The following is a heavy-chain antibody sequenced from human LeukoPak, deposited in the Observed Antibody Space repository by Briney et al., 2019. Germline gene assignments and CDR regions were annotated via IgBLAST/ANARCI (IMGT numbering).Heavy chain of an antibody. CDR2: IYYSGST. CDR1: GGSISSSIYY. Sequence: SETLSLTCTISGGSISSSIYYWGWIRQPPGKGLEWIGSIYYSGSTYYNPSLKSRVTISVDTSKNQFSLKLSSVTAADTAVYYCARDGYYYDSSGYYFDYWGQGTLVTVSS. D-gene: IGHD3-22*01. J-gene: IGHJ4*02. CDR3: ARDGYYYDSSGYYFDY. V-gene: IGHV4-39*07.